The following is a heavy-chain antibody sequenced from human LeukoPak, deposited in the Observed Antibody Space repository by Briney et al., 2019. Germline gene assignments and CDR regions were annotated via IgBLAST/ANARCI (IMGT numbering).Heavy chain of an antibody. D-gene: IGHD6-19*01. V-gene: IGHV3-66*01. CDR3: ARDRKYSSGYYYFDY. CDR2: IYSGGST. CDR1: GFTFSNAW. Sequence: GGSLRLSCAASGFTFSNAWMSWVRQAPGKGLEWVSVIYSGGSTYYADSVKGRFTISRDNSKNTLCLQMNSLRAEDTAVYYCARDRKYSSGYYYFDYWGQGTLVTVSS. J-gene: IGHJ4*02.